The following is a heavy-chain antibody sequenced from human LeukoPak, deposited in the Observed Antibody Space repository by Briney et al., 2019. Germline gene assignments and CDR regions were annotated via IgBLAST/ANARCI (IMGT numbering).Heavy chain of an antibody. Sequence: PGGSLRLSCAASGFTFSSYAMSWVRQAPGKGLEWVSAISGSGGSTYYADSVKGRFTISRDNSKNTLYLQMNSLRAEDTAVYYCARDEYDFWSGYLYYYYGMDVWGQGTTVTVSS. V-gene: IGHV3-23*01. CDR1: GFTFSSYA. J-gene: IGHJ6*02. CDR3: ARDEYDFWSGYLYYYYGMDV. CDR2: ISGSGGST. D-gene: IGHD3-3*01.